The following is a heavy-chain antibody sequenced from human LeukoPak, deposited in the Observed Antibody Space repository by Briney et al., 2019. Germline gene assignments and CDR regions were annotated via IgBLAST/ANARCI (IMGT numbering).Heavy chain of an antibody. Sequence: GGSLRLSCAASGFTVSSNYMSWVRQAPGKGLEWVSVIYSGGSTYYADSVKGRFTISRDNSKNTLYLQMNSLRAEDTAVYYCTRHFEVGSWPYYFDYWGQGTLVTVSS. CDR3: TRHFEVGSWPYYFDY. V-gene: IGHV3-53*01. CDR1: GFTVSSNY. J-gene: IGHJ4*02. D-gene: IGHD6-13*01. CDR2: IYSGGST.